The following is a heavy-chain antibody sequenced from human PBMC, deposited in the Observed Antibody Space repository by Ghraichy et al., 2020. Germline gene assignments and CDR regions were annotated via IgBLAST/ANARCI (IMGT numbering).Heavy chain of an antibody. CDR3: ARGAHDYAFDY. V-gene: IGHV4-30-2*01. CDR1: GDFFSGGGYA. CDR2: IYYSGSS. J-gene: IGHJ4*02. Sequence: LRLSCAVSGDFFSGGGYAWSWIRQPPGKGLEWIGYIYYSGSSSYNPSLKSRVAISMDRSKNQFSLNLNSVTAADTAVYYCARGAHDYAFDYWGQGLQVVVSS. D-gene: IGHD4-17*01.